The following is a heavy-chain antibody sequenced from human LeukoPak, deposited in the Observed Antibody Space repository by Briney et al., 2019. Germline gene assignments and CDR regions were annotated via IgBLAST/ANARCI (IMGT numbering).Heavy chain of an antibody. Sequence: ASVKVSCKASGYTFTGYYMHWVRQAPGQGLEWMGWINPNSGGTNYAQKFQGRVTMTRDTSISTAYMELSRLRSDDTAVYYCARDRYCSSTSCYTGESFQHWGQGTLVTVSS. CDR2: INPNSGGT. CDR3: ARDRYCSSTSCYTGESFQH. V-gene: IGHV1-2*02. CDR1: GYTFTGYY. J-gene: IGHJ1*01. D-gene: IGHD2-2*02.